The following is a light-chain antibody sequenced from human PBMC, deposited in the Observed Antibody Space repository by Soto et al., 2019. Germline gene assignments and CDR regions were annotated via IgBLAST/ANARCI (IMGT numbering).Light chain of an antibody. J-gene: IGKJ4*01. CDR3: QQYDNSPLT. Sequence: EVVTTQSPATLSVSPGERATLSCRASQGLGTNLAWYQQKPGQAPRLLIYGASSRATGIPDRFSGSGSGTDFTLTISRLEPEDFAVYYCQQYDNSPLTFGGGTKVDNK. V-gene: IGKV3-20*01. CDR2: GAS. CDR1: QGLGTN.